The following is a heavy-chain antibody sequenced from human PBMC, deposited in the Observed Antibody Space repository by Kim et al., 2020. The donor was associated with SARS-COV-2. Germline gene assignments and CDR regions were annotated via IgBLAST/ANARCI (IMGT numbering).Heavy chain of an antibody. CDR3: ARPSLTGHYYGMDV. Sequence: SPSFQGQVTISADKSISTAYLQWSSLKASDTAMYYCARPSLTGHYYGMDVWGQGTTVTVSS. J-gene: IGHJ6*02. V-gene: IGHV5-51*01. D-gene: IGHD7-27*01.